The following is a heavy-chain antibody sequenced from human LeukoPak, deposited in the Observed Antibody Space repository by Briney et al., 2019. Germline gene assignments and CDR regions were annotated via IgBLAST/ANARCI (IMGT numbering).Heavy chain of an antibody. Sequence: GGSLRLSCAASEFTLSSYSMNWVRQAPGKGLEWVSFISSSNSYIYYADSMKGRFTISRDNAKNSMYLHMNSLRAEDTAVYYCAREFELGGYFDYWGQGTLVTVSS. D-gene: IGHD7-27*01. CDR1: EFTLSSYS. CDR3: AREFELGGYFDY. V-gene: IGHV3-21*01. J-gene: IGHJ4*02. CDR2: ISSSNSYI.